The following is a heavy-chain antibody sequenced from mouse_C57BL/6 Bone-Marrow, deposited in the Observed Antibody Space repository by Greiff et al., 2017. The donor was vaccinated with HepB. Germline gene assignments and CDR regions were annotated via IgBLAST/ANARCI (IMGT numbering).Heavy chain of an antibody. CDR1: GYTFTSYT. Sequence: VQLQQSGAELARPGASVKMSCKASGYTFTSYTMHWVKQRPGQGLEWIGYINPSSGYTKYNQKFKDKATLTADKSSSTAYMQLSSLTSEDSAVYYCARGGCRGYAMDYWGQGTSVTVSS. J-gene: IGHJ4*01. V-gene: IGHV1-4*01. CDR3: ARGGCRGYAMDY. CDR2: INPSSGYT.